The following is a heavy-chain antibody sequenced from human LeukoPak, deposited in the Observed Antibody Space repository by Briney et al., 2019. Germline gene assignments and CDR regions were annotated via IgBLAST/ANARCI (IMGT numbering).Heavy chain of an antibody. CDR3: AGGRLDYPHPQPNFDY. CDR2: IYYSGST. Sequence: SQTLSLTCTVSGGSISSGDYYWSWIRQPPGKGLEWIGYIYYSGSTYYNPSLKSRVTISVDTSKNQFSLKLSSVTAADTAVYYCAGGRLDYPHPQPNFDYWGQGTLVTVSS. D-gene: IGHD3/OR15-3a*01. V-gene: IGHV4-30-4*08. J-gene: IGHJ4*02. CDR1: GGSISSGDYY.